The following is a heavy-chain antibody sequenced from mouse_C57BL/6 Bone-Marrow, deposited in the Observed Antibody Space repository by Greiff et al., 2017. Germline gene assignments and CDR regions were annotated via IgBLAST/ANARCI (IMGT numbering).Heavy chain of an antibody. CDR1: GYTFTSYW. CDR3: ARARNPYAMDY. V-gene: IGHV1-59*01. Sequence: QVQLQQPGAELVRPGTSVKLSCKASGYTFTSYWMHWVKQRPGQGLEWIGVIDPSDSYTNYNQKFKGKATLTVDTSSSTAYMQLSSLTSEDSAVYFCARARNPYAMDYWGQGTSVTVSS. CDR2: IDPSDSYT. J-gene: IGHJ4*01. D-gene: IGHD6-1*01.